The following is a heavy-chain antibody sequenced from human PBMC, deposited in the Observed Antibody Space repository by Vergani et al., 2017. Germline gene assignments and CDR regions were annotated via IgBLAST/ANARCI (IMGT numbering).Heavy chain of an antibody. CDR2: INPSGGHT. CDR3: ARGDDGNLTGYRY. Sequence: QVQVVQSGAEVKKSGASVKVSCKTSGYTFSNYYMHWVRQAPGQGLEWMGIINPSGGHTNYAQKFQGRVTMTRDTSTSKVYMELSSLRSEDTAIYYCARGDDGNLTGYRYWGQGTLVTVSA. J-gene: IGHJ4*02. V-gene: IGHV1-46*03. D-gene: IGHD3-9*01. CDR1: GYTFSNYY.